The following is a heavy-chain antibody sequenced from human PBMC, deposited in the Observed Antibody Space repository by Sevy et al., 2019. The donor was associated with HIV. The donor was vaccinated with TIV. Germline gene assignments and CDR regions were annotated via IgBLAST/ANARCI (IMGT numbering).Heavy chain of an antibody. CDR2: IKQEGSEK. V-gene: IGHV3-7*01. J-gene: IGHJ6*02. CDR1: GFTFSSYW. Sequence: GGSLRLSCAASGFTFSSYWMSWVRQAPGKGLEWVANIKQEGSEKYYVDSVKGRFTISRDNAKNSLYLQMNSLRAEDTAVYYCARDTPDSLYDFWSGYYPYYYYYGMDVWGQGTTVTVSS. CDR3: ARDTPDSLYDFWSGYYPYYYYYGMDV. D-gene: IGHD3-3*01.